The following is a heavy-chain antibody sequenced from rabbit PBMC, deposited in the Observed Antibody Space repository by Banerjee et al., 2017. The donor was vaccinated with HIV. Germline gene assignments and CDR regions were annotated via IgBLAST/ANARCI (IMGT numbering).Heavy chain of an antibody. V-gene: IGHV1S45*01. CDR2: IFTGSSGST. CDR3: ARNPYDGNSYNL. CDR1: GIDFSSYYY. Sequence: QEQLVESGGGLVQPEGSLTLTCTASGIDFSSYYYMCWVRQAPGKGLEWIGCIFTGSSGSTYYASWAKGRFTISSDNAQNTVDLQMNSLTAADTATYFCARNPYDGNSYNLWGPGTL. D-gene: IGHD8-1*01. J-gene: IGHJ4*01.